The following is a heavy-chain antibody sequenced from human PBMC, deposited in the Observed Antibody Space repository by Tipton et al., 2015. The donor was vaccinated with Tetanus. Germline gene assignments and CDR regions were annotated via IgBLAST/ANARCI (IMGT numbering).Heavy chain of an antibody. Sequence: QLVQSGAEVKKPGESLKISCKGSGYSFTSYWIGCVRQMPGKGLEWMGIIYPGDSDTTYSPSFQGQVTISADKSISPASLQWSSLKASDTAMYYCARERSVEYYYYGMDVWGQGTTVTVSS. D-gene: IGHD2-21*01. V-gene: IGHV5-51*01. CDR1: GYSFTSYW. CDR2: IYPGDSDT. J-gene: IGHJ6*02. CDR3: ARERSVEYYYYGMDV.